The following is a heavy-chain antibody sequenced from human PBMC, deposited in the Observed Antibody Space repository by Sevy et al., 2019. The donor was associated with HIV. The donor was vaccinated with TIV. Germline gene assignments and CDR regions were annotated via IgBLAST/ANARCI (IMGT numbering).Heavy chain of an antibody. J-gene: IGHJ6*02. CDR2: ISHDGINE. D-gene: IGHD1-26*01. CDR1: GFSFSYYD. V-gene: IGHV3-30*18. CDR3: ANAYSGSYSHSYLYALDV. Sequence: GGPLRLSCIGSGFSFSYYDIHWVRQSPGKGLDWVALISHDGINEYYADSVKGRFTISRDNSKNTVYLEMNSLRNEDTAIYFCANAYSGSYSHSYLYALDVWGQGTTVTVSS.